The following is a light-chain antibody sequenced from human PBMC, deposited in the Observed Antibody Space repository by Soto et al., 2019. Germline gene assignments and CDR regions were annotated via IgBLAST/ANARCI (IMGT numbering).Light chain of an antibody. V-gene: IGLV2-14*03. Sequence: QSALTQPASVSGSPGQSISISCAGTNSDVGGYNYVSWYQHPPGKAPELLIYNVNDRPSWVSARFSGSKSGNTASLTISGLQPEDEADYYCSSYTSSDTQVLFGGGTQLTVL. CDR2: NVN. CDR3: SSYTSSDTQVL. CDR1: NSDVGGYNY. J-gene: IGLJ7*01.